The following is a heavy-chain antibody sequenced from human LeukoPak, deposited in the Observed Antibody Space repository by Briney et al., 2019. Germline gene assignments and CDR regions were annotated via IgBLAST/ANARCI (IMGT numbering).Heavy chain of an antibody. V-gene: IGHV3-9*01. CDR2: INFNGDTT. Sequence: GGSLRLSCAASGFTFDEFAMHWVRQVPGKGLEWVSGINFNGDTTRYAHSVQGRFTISRDNAKKALYLQMNGLRGEDTALYYCAKDTQWELLGAFDIWGQGTMVTVSS. D-gene: IGHD1-26*01. J-gene: IGHJ3*02. CDR1: GFTFDEFA. CDR3: AKDTQWELLGAFDI.